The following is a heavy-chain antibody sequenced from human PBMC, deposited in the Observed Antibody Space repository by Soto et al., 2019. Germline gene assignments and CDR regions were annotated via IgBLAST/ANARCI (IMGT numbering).Heavy chain of an antibody. V-gene: IGHV3-23*01. D-gene: IGHD5-18*01. CDR2: ISGSGVGT. CDR1: GFTFSSYA. CDR3: AKDFGVYSYGEYPPNFDY. Sequence: GESLKISCAASGFTFSSYALSWVRQAPGKGLEWVSAISGSGVGTYYADSVKGRFTLSRDNSKNTLYLQMNTLRAEDTAVYYCAKDFGVYSYGEYPPNFDYWGQGTLVTVSS. J-gene: IGHJ4*02.